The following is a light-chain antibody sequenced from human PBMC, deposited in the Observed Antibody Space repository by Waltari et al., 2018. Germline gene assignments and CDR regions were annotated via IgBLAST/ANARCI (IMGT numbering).Light chain of an antibody. CDR1: QSVLYSSNNKSY. CDR3: QQYYSTPWT. V-gene: IGKV4-1*01. CDR2: WAS. Sequence: DIVMTQSPDSLAVSLGERATINCKSSQSVLYSSNNKSYLAWYQRKPGQPPKLLIYWASNREAGVPDRFSGSGSVTDFTLAISSLQAEDVAVYYCQQYYSTPWTFGQGTKVEI. J-gene: IGKJ1*01.